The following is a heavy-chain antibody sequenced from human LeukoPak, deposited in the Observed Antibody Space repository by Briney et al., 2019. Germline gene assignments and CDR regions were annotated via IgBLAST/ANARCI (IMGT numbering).Heavy chain of an antibody. J-gene: IGHJ4*02. V-gene: IGHV1-8*03. CDR3: AREDCSRSTSCYEGYFDY. CDR1: GYTFTSYD. D-gene: IGHD2-2*01. Sequence: GASVKVSCKASGYTFTSYDINWVRQATGQGLEWMGWMNPNSGNTGYAQKFQGRVTITRNTSISTAYMELSSLRSEDTAVYYCAREDCSRSTSCYEGYFDYWGQGTLVTVSS. CDR2: MNPNSGNT.